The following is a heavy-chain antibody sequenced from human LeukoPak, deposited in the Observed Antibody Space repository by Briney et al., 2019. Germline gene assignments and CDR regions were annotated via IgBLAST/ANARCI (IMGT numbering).Heavy chain of an antibody. CDR1: GFTFTTYW. J-gene: IGHJ4*02. CDR2: IKQDGSEK. Sequence: GGSLTLSCATSGFTFTTYWMNWVRQAPGKGLEWVANIKQDGSEKYYVDSVKGRFTISRDNARNSLYLQMNSLRADDTAVYYCARGGGYAWDYWGQGTLVTVSS. D-gene: IGHD5-12*01. V-gene: IGHV3-7*01. CDR3: ARGGGYAWDY.